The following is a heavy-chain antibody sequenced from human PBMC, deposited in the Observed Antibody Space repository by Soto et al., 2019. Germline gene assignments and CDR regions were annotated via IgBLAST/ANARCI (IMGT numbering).Heavy chain of an antibody. V-gene: IGHV4-31*03. CDR2: IYYSGST. J-gene: IGHJ3*02. D-gene: IGHD3-3*01. Sequence: QVQLQESGPGLVKPSQTLSLTCTVSGGSISSGGYYWSWIRQHPGKGLEWIGYIYYSGSTYYNPSLKRRVTISVDTSKNQFSLKLSSVTAADTAVYYCARDAFRAIFGVVTHDAFDIWGQGTMVTVSS. CDR3: ARDAFRAIFGVVTHDAFDI. CDR1: GGSISSGGYY.